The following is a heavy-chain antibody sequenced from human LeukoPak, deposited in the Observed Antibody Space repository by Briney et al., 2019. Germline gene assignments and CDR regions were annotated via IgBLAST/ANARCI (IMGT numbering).Heavy chain of an antibody. J-gene: IGHJ4*02. CDR2: INHSGST. CDR3: ARSRIPAPGPTH. CDR1: SGSFSGYS. Sequence: SETLSLTCAVYSGSFSGYSWNWIRQPPGKGLEWIGEINHSGSTHYNPSLKSRVTISVDPSKSQFSLKLSSVTAADTAVYYCARSRIPAPGPTHWGQGTLVTVSS. D-gene: IGHD6-13*01. V-gene: IGHV4-34*01.